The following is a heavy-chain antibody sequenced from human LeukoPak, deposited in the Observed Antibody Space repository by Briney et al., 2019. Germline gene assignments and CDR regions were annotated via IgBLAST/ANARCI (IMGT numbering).Heavy chain of an antibody. J-gene: IGHJ2*01. CDR3: AREGRVVANSWYFDL. CDR1: GGSISSGSYY. D-gene: IGHD5-12*01. V-gene: IGHV4-61*02. Sequence: SETLSLTCTVSGGSISSGSYYWSWIRQPAGTGLEWIGRIYTSGSTNYNPSLKSRVTTSVDTSKNQFSLKLSSVTAADTAVYYCAREGRVVANSWYFDLWGRGTLVTVSS. CDR2: IYTSGST.